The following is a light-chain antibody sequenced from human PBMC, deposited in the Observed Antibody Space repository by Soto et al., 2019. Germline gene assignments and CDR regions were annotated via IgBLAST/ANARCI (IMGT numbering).Light chain of an antibody. CDR1: QSVSSY. CDR2: VAS. CDR3: QQYSILSRT. V-gene: IGKV3-20*01. Sequence: VVSQSPAALSLSTGERATLSCRASQSVSSYLAWYQQKPGQAPRLLISVASSRATGIPDRFSGRGSGTDFSLTISRLEPEDFALYYCQQYSILSRTFGQGTKVDIK. J-gene: IGKJ1*01.